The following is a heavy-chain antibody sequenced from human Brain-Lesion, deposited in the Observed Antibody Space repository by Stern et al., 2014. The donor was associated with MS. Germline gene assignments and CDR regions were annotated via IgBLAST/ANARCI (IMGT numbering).Heavy chain of an antibody. CDR3: ARVAYDRSGWFGSFDI. D-gene: IGHD6-19*01. V-gene: IGHV3-72*01. CDR2: GPVTAKRYTA. J-gene: IGHJ3*02. CDR1: GFPFSDYY. Sequence: EVQLVESGGGLVQPGGSLRLSCVGAGFPFSDYYMDCVRQTPGQGLEWVGHGPVTAKRYTADSASAGKGRLSISRDGSTRASYLQMNSLKIEDTGMYFCARVAYDRSGWFGSFDIWGQGTMVTVS.